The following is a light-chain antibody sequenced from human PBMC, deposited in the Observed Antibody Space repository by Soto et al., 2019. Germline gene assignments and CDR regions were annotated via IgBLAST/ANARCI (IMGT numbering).Light chain of an antibody. V-gene: IGKV3-20*01. CDR3: QQYGSSPLT. CDR1: QSVSSSY. Sequence: EIVLTQSTGTLSFSPGERATLSCRASQSVSSSYLAWYQQKPGQAPRLLIYGASSRATGIPDRFSGSGSGTDFTLTISRLEPEDFAVYYCQQYGSSPLTFGGGTKVDI. CDR2: GAS. J-gene: IGKJ4*01.